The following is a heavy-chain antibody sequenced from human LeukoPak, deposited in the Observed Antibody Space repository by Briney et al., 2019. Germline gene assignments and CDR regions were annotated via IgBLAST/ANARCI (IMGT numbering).Heavy chain of an antibody. J-gene: IGHJ5*02. CDR3: ARDYGSGSGNWFDA. V-gene: IGHV5-51*01. CDR1: GYSFSSYW. D-gene: IGHD3-10*01. Sequence: GESLKISCQGSGYSFSSYWIGWVRPMPGKGLEWMGTMYPGDSDTRYSPSFQGQATMSVDKSITTAYLEWSGLKASDTAMYYCARDYGSGSGNWFDAWGPGTLVTVPS. CDR2: MYPGDSDT.